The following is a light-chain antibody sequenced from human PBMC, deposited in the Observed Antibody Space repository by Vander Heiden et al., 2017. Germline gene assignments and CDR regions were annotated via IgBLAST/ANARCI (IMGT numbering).Light chain of an antibody. CDR3: QQSDSTPLT. Sequence: DIQMTQSPSSLSASVGDRVTITCRASQSISSYLNWYQQKPGKAPKLLIYAASSLQSGVPSRFSGSGSGTDFTLTISRLQPEDFATYYCQQSDSTPLTFGQRTRLEIK. J-gene: IGKJ5*01. CDR2: AAS. V-gene: IGKV1-39*01. CDR1: QSISSY.